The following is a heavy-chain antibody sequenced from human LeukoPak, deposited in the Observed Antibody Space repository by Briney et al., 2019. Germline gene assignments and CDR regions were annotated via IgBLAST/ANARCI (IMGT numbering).Heavy chain of an antibody. J-gene: IGHJ6*02. CDR1: SGSITDQYY. CDR3: ARHWGHNYYYGMGV. D-gene: IGHD3-16*01. CDR2: QYYGSHT. Sequence: SETLSLTCSVSSGSITDQYYWGWIRQPPGKGLEWIASQYYGSHTYYTPSLESRATISLDASRNQFSLQLRSVTAADPAVYYCARHWGHNYYYGMGVWGQGTSVIVAS. V-gene: IGHV4-39*01.